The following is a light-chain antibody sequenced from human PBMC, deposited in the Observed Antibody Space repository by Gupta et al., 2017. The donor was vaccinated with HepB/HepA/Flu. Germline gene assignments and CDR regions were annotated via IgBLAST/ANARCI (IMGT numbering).Light chain of an antibody. CDR2: DAS. J-gene: IGKJ3*01. CDR1: QSVSSY. CDR3: QQRSNWPPIT. Sequence: EIVLTQSPATLSLSPGERASLSCRASQSVSSYLACYQQKPGQDPRLLIYDASNRATGIPARCIGSGSGTDYTPTISSLEPEDYAVYYCQQRSNWPPITFGPGTKVEIK. V-gene: IGKV3-11*01.